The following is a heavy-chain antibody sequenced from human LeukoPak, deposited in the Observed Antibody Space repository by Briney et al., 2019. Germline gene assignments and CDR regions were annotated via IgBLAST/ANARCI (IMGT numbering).Heavy chain of an antibody. J-gene: IGHJ3*02. CDR2: ISSDGGST. CDR1: GFTFSSYG. Sequence: PGGSLRLSCSASGFTFSSYGMQWVRQAPGKGLEYVSGISSDGGSTYYADSVKGRFTISRDNTKNTLYVQMSSLRAEDTAVYYCVKCSGGSCYKPIDIWGQGTMVTVSS. D-gene: IGHD2-15*01. V-gene: IGHV3-64*05. CDR3: VKCSGGSCYKPIDI.